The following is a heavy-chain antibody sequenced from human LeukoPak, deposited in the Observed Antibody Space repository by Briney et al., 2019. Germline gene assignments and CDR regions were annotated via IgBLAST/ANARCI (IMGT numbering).Heavy chain of an antibody. J-gene: IGHJ3*02. Sequence: QSGGSLRLSCAASGFTFSSYGMHWVRQAPGKGLEWVAVISYDGSNKYYADSVKGRFTISRDNSKNTLYLQMNSLRAEDTAVYYCAKDFRVVTFADAFDIWGQGTMVTVSS. CDR1: GFTFSSYG. CDR2: ISYDGSNK. CDR3: AKDFRVVTFADAFDI. V-gene: IGHV3-30*18. D-gene: IGHD3-3*01.